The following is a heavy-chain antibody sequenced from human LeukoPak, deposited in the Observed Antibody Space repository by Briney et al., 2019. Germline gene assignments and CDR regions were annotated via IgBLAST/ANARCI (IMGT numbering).Heavy chain of an antibody. D-gene: IGHD6-13*01. Sequence: GASVNVSRKASGYTLTSYGISWVRQAPGQGLEWMGGITPIFGTANYTQKFQGRVTITADESTSTAYMELSSLRSEDTAVYYCARDGGGIAAAGTVDYWGQGTLVTVSS. CDR3: ARDGGGIAAAGTVDY. J-gene: IGHJ4*02. CDR1: GYTLTSYG. CDR2: ITPIFGTA. V-gene: IGHV1-69*13.